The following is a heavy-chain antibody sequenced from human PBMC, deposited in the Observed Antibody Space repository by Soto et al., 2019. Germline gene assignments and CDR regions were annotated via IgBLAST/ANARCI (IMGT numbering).Heavy chain of an antibody. V-gene: IGHV3-7*01. CDR2: IKQDGSEK. CDR1: GFTFSSYW. Sequence: GSLRLSCAASGFTFSSYWMSWVRQAPGKGLEWVANIKQDGSEKYYVDSVKGRFTISRDNAKNSLYLQMNSLRAEDTAVYYCARESAYYDFWSGHSTYFDYWGQGTLVTVSS. J-gene: IGHJ4*02. D-gene: IGHD3-3*01. CDR3: ARESAYYDFWSGHSTYFDY.